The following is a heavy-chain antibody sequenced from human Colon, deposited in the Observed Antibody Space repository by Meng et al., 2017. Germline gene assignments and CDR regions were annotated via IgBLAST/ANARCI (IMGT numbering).Heavy chain of an antibody. D-gene: IGHD3-16*01. CDR3: ARVTVSRVDY. CDR2: IYYSGST. V-gene: IGHV4-39*07. Sequence: SCTVSGGSISSSSYYWGWIRQPPGKGLEWIGSIYYSGSTYYNPSLKSRVTISVDTSKNQFSLKLSSVTAADTAVYYCARVTVSRVDYWGHGTRVTVSS. CDR1: GGSISSSSYY. J-gene: IGHJ4*01.